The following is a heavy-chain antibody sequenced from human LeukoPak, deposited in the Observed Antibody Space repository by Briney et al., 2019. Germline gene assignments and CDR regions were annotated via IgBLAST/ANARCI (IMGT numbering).Heavy chain of an antibody. D-gene: IGHD2-15*01. Sequence: GGSLRLSCAASGFTFSSYGMHWVRQAPGKGLEWVAIIWYDGSNRYYADSVKGRFTISRDNSEITLYLQMNSLRAEDTAVYYCAKEAYCSGGSCYPGGLDYWGQGTLVTVSS. CDR2: IWYDGSNR. CDR1: GFTFSSYG. V-gene: IGHV3-33*06. J-gene: IGHJ4*02. CDR3: AKEAYCSGGSCYPGGLDY.